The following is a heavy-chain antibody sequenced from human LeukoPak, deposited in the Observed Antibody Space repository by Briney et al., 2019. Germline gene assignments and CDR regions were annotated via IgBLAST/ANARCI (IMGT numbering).Heavy chain of an antibody. D-gene: IGHD2-8*02. CDR1: GFTFSSYE. Sequence: GGSLRLSCAASGFTFSSYEMNWVRQAPGKGLEWVSYISSSGSTIYYADSVKGRFTISRDNSKNRLYLQMNSLRAEDTAVYYCAKDHYDTGGTYGFDPWGQGTLVTVSS. V-gene: IGHV3-48*03. CDR3: AKDHYDTGGTYGFDP. J-gene: IGHJ5*02. CDR2: ISSSGSTI.